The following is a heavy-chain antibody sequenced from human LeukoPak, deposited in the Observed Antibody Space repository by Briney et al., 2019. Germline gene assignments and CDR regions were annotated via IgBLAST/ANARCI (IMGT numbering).Heavy chain of an antibody. CDR2: ISVYNGNT. V-gene: IGHV1-18*01. CDR3: ARVICSGTSCYSADY. Sequence: ASVKVSCKASGYTFTSYGISWVRQAPGQGLEWMGWISVYNGNTNYAQKLQGRVTMTTDTSTSTAYMELRSLRSDDTAVYYCARVICSGTSCYSADYWGQGTLVTVSS. J-gene: IGHJ4*02. D-gene: IGHD2-2*01. CDR1: GYTFTSYG.